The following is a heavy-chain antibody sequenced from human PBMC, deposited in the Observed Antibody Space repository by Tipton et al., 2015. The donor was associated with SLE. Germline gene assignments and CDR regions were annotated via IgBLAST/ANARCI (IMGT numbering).Heavy chain of an antibody. CDR1: GGSISSSSYY. CDR3: ARGLSMILAPRAFDI. D-gene: IGHD3-22*01. J-gene: IGHJ3*02. CDR2: IYYSGST. Sequence: TLSLTCTVSGGSISSSSYYWGWIRQPPGKGLEWIGSIYYSGSTYYNPSLKSRVTISVDTSKNQFSLKLSSATAADTAVYYCARGLSMILAPRAFDIWGQGTVVTVSS. V-gene: IGHV4-39*07.